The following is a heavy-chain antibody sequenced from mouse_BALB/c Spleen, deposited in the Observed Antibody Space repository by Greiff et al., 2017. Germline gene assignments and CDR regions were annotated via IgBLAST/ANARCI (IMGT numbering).Heavy chain of an antibody. CDR2: IWSGGST. J-gene: IGHJ2*01. Sequence: QVQLKESGPGLVQPSQSLSITCTVSGFSLTSYGVHWVRQSPGKGLEWLGVIWSGGSTDYNAAFISRLSISKDNSKSQVFFKMNSLQANDTAIYYCARNYGDYDLYYFDYWGQGTTLTVSS. CDR1: GFSLTSYG. V-gene: IGHV2-2*02. D-gene: IGHD2-4*01. CDR3: ARNYGDYDLYYFDY.